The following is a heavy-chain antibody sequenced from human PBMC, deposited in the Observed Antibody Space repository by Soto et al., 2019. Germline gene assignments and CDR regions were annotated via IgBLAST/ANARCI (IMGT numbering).Heavy chain of an antibody. CDR1: GGSISSYY. J-gene: IGHJ4*02. Sequence: SETLSLTCTVSGGSISSYYWSWIRQPPGKGLEWIGYIFYSGSTNYNPSLKSRVTISVDTSKNHFSLNLSSVTAADTAVYYCARRYGYSFDYWGQGTLVTVS. CDR3: ARRYGYSFDY. D-gene: IGHD4-4*01. CDR2: IFYSGST. V-gene: IGHV4-59*01.